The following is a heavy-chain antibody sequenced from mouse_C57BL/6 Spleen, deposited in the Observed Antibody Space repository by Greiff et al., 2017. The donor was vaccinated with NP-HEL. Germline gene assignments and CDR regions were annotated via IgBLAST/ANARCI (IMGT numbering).Heavy chain of an antibody. Sequence: QVQLQQSGPELVKPGASVKISCKASGYAFSSSWMNWVKQRPGKGLEWIGRIYPGDGDTNYNGKLKGKATLTADKSSSPAYMQLSSLTSEDSAVYFCARSDWDGPFDYWGQGTTLTVSS. D-gene: IGHD4-1*01. J-gene: IGHJ2*01. CDR2: IYPGDGDT. V-gene: IGHV1-82*01. CDR3: ARSDWDGPFDY. CDR1: GYAFSSSW.